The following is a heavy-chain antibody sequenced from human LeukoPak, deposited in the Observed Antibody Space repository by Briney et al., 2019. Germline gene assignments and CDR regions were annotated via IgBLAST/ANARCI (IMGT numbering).Heavy chain of an antibody. Sequence: ASVKVSCKASGYTFTTYGINWVRQAPGQGLEWMGWIMTYNGDTNSAQKFQDRIIMSTDKSTGTAYMELRSLRSDDTAVYYCARVVYGGNDYVWGSYRYTLLDYWGQGTLVTVSS. V-gene: IGHV1-18*01. CDR3: ARVVYGGNDYVWGSYRYTLLDY. CDR1: GYTFTTYG. J-gene: IGHJ4*02. D-gene: IGHD3-16*02. CDR2: IMTYNGDT.